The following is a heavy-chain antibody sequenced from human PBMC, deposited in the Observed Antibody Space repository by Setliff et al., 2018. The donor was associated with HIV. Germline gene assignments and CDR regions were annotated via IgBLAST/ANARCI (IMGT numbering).Heavy chain of an antibody. V-gene: IGHV1-18*04. Sequence: PGESLKISCKASGYSFTSYWIGWVRQMPGKGLEWMGWISAYSGNTNYAKKLQGRVTMTTDTSTSTAYMELRSLRSDDAAVYYCARGRTNSSYYNFWSAYSSTMDVWGHGTTVTVSS. CDR2: ISAYSGNT. CDR3: ARGRTNSSYYNFWSAYSSTMDV. D-gene: IGHD3-3*01. CDR1: GYSFTSYW. J-gene: IGHJ6*02.